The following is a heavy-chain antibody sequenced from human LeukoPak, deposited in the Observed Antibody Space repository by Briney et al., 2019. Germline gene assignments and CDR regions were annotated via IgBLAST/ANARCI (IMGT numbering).Heavy chain of an antibody. CDR2: IYPGDSDT. D-gene: IGHD6-13*01. V-gene: IGHV5-51*01. CDR1: GYSFTNYW. J-gene: IGHJ1*01. Sequence: GESLKISCKVSGYSFTNYWIAWVRQMPGKGLEWMGIIYPGDSDTRYSPSFQGQVTISADKSISTAYLQWSSLKASDTAMYYCERQGPYSTGWYVYLQHWGQGTLVTVSS. CDR3: ERQGPYSTGWYVYLQH.